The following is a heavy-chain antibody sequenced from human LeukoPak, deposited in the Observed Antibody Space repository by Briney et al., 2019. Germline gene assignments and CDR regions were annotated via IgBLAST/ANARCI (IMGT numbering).Heavy chain of an antibody. D-gene: IGHD3-3*01. J-gene: IGHJ4*02. V-gene: IGHV4-34*01. CDR1: GGSFSGYY. Sequence: SETLSLTCAVDGGSFSGYYWSWIRQPPGKGLEWIGEINHSGSTNYNPSLKSRVTISVDTSKNQFSLRLRSVTAADTAVYYCARGKDDYDFWSGYPHWGQGTLVTVSS. CDR3: ARGKDDYDFWSGYPH. CDR2: INHSGST.